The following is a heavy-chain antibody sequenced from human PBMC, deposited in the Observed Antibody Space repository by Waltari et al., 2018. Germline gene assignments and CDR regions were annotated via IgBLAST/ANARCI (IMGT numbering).Heavy chain of an antibody. Sequence: QVQLQESGPGLVKPPETLSLTCDVSGYSIDRGYFWGWVRQPPGKGLEWIGTIFHAGFTYYTPSLKGRVSMSVDTSKNQFSLNLSSVTAADTAVYYCARAPGVAAAAYFDYWGQGILVTVSS. V-gene: IGHV4-38-2*01. CDR3: ARAPGVAAAAYFDY. D-gene: IGHD6-13*01. CDR2: IFHAGFT. CDR1: GYSIDRGYF. J-gene: IGHJ4*02.